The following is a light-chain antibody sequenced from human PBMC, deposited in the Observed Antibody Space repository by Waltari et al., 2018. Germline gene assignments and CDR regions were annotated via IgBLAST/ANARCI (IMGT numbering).Light chain of an antibody. Sequence: SSELTQDPTVSVALGQTVRITCQGDSLRRYYTSWYQQRPGQAPILVFYGQSSRPSGIPDRFSGSISGNTASLTITGAQAEDEADYYCHSRDSSSTRFFGGGTRLTV. J-gene: IGLJ2*01. CDR2: GQS. V-gene: IGLV3-19*01. CDR3: HSRDSSSTRF. CDR1: SLRRYY.